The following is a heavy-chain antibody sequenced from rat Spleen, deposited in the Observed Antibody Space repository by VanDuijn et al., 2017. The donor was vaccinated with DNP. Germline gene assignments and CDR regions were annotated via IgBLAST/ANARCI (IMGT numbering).Heavy chain of an antibody. D-gene: IGHD3-8*01. Sequence: EVQLVESGGGSVQPGSPLKLSCAASGFTFSNYGMAWVRQTPTKGLEWVASISTGGDDTYYRDSVKGRFTISRDNAKNTQYLQMDSLRSEDTATYYCARHRTIMPYYYAMDAWGQGASVTVSS. CDR2: ISTGGDDT. CDR1: GFTFSNYG. CDR3: ARHRTIMPYYYAMDA. V-gene: IGHV5S14*01. J-gene: IGHJ4*01.